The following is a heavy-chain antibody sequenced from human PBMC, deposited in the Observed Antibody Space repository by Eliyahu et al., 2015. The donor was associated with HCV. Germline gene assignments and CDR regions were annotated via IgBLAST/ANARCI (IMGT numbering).Heavy chain of an antibody. Sequence: EVQLVESGGGLVQPGGSLRLSCAASGFPFPXYWMTWVRQAPGKGLGWVANXKEDGSEKYYVGSVKGRFTISRDNAKNSLYLQMNSLRAEDTAVYYCANLAYYGDFENWGQGTLVTVSS. CDR2: XKEDGSEK. V-gene: IGHV3-7*01. CDR1: GFPFPXYW. D-gene: IGHD4-17*01. J-gene: IGHJ4*02. CDR3: ANLAYYGDFEN.